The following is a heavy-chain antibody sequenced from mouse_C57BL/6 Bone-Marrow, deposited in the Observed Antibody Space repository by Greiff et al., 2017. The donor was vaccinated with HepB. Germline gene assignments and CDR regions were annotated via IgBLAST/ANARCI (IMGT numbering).Heavy chain of an antibody. CDR3: TPVITTVVAHWYFDV. CDR2: IRNKANNHAT. D-gene: IGHD1-1*01. V-gene: IGHV6-6*01. Sequence: EVKVEESGGGLVQPGGSMKLSCAASGFTFSDAWMDWVRQSPEKGLEWVAEIRNKANNHATYYAESVKGRFTISRDDSKSSVYLQMNSLRAEDTGIYYWTPVITTVVAHWYFDVWGTGTTVTVSS. CDR1: GFTFSDAW. J-gene: IGHJ1*03.